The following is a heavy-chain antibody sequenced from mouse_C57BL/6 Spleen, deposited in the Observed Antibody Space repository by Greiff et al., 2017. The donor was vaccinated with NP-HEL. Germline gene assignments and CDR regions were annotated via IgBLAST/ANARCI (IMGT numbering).Heavy chain of an antibody. D-gene: IGHD2-2*01. CDR3: ARRLGTSFFDY. CDR1: GFTFSDYG. J-gene: IGHJ2*01. V-gene: IGHV5-17*01. CDR2: ISSGSSTI. Sequence: EVMLVESGGSLVKPGGSLKLSCAASGFTFSDYGMHWVRQAPEKGLEWVAYISSGSSTIYYADTVKGRFTISRDNAKNTLFLQMTSLRSEDTAMYYCARRLGTSFFDYWGQGTTLTVSS.